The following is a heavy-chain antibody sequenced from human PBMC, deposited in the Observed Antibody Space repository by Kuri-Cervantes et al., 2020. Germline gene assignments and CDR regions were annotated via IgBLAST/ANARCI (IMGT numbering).Heavy chain of an antibody. CDR1: GFTFSSYS. Sequence: GESLKISCAASGFTFSSYSMNWVRQAPGKGLEWVAVISYDGSNKYYADSVKGRFTISRDNSKNTLYLQMNSLRAEDTAVYYCARGVNVVVTAPVVDYWGQGTLVTVSS. J-gene: IGHJ4*02. V-gene: IGHV3-30*03. D-gene: IGHD2-21*02. CDR3: ARGVNVVVTAPVVDY. CDR2: ISYDGSNK.